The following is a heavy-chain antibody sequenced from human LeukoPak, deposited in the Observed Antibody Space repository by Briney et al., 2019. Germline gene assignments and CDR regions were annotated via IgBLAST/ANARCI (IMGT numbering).Heavy chain of an antibody. V-gene: IGHV4-4*07. Sequence: SETLSLTCTVSGGSISSYYWSWIRQPAGKGLEWIGRIYTSGSTNYNPSLKSRVTMSVDTSKNQFSLKLSSVTAADTAVYYCARDPLTGIVGASYAFDIWGQGTMVTVSS. CDR2: IYTSGST. D-gene: IGHD1-26*01. CDR3: ARDPLTGIVGASYAFDI. J-gene: IGHJ3*02. CDR1: GGSISSYY.